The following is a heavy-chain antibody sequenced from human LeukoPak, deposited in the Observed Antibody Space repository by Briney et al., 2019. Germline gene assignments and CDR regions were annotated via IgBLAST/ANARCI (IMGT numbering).Heavy chain of an antibody. CDR1: GYTFTGYY. CDR2: INPNSGGT. Sequence: GASVKVSCKASGYTFTGYYMHWVRQAPGQGLEWMGWINPNSGGTNYAQKFQGRVTMTRDTSISTAYMELSRLRSDDTAVYYCARVPDRMIPTYYFDYWGQGTLVTVSS. CDR3: ARVPDRMIPTYYFDY. J-gene: IGHJ4*02. V-gene: IGHV1-2*02. D-gene: IGHD1-1*01.